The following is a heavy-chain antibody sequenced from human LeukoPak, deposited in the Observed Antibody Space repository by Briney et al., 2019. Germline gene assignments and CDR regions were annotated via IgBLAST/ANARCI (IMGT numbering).Heavy chain of an antibody. D-gene: IGHD6-13*01. CDR3: AKGYSSSWSAPDV. Sequence: GGSLRLSCVTSGLTFSSYAMSWVGQAQGKGLEWFSAISDSGGSTYCADSVKGRFTISRDNSKSTLYLQMNSLRAEDTAVYYCAKGYSSSWSAPDVWGKGTTVTVSS. CDR1: GLTFSSYA. CDR2: ISDSGGST. V-gene: IGHV3-23*01. J-gene: IGHJ6*04.